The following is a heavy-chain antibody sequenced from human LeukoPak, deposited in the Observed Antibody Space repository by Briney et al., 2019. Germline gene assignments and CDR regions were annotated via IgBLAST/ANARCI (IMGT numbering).Heavy chain of an antibody. CDR1: GGSISSYY. Sequence: SETLSLTCTVSGGSISSYYWSWIRQPPGGGLEWIGYIYYSGTTNYNPSLKSRVPISIDTSKNQFSLKLSSVTAADTAVYYCARGLTYYDILTAYYTFPYFDYWGQGTLVTVSS. V-gene: IGHV4-59*01. CDR2: IYYSGTT. J-gene: IGHJ4*02. CDR3: ARGLTYYDILTAYYTFPYFDY. D-gene: IGHD3-9*01.